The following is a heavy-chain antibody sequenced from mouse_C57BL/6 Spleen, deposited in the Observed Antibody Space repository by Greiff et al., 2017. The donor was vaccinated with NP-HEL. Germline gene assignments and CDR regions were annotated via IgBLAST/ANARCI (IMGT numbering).Heavy chain of an antibody. CDR3: TKTANYFDD. CDR1: GYTFTDYE. V-gene: IGHV1-15*01. D-gene: IGHD6-1*02. Sequence: QVQLQQSGAELVRPGASVTLSCKASGYTFTDYEMHWVKQTPVHGLEWIGAIDPETGGTAYNQKFKGKAILTADKSSSTAYMELRSLTSEDSAVYYCTKTANYFDDWGQGTTLTVSS. CDR2: IDPETGGT. J-gene: IGHJ2*01.